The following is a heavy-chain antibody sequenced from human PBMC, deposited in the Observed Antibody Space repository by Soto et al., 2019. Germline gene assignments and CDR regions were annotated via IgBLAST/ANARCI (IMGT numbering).Heavy chain of an antibody. CDR2: IYYSGST. D-gene: IGHD3-3*01. V-gene: IGHV4-31*02. J-gene: IGHJ3*02. CDR3: ERANDFSFNGYSDFWRGKGAFDI. CDR1: GGSISSVGYY. Sequence: PSETLSLTCAVSGGSISSVGYYWSWIRQHPGKGLEWIGYIYYSGSTYYNPSLKSRITMSVDTSNNQFYLKLRSVTAAETDMCYCERANDFSFNGYSDFWRGKGAFDIWGQGPLVT.